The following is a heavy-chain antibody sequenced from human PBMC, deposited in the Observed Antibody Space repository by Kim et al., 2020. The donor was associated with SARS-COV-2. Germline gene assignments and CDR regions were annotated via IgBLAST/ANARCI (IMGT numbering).Heavy chain of an antibody. D-gene: IGHD3-3*01. J-gene: IGHJ3*02. CDR3: ARLAALRFLEWPRDAFDI. CDR1: GFTFSSYS. Sequence: GGSLRLSCAASGFTFSSYSMNWVRQAPGKGLEWVSSISSSSSYIYYADSVKGRFTISRDNAKNSLYLQMNSLRAEDTAVYYCARLAALRFLEWPRDAFDIWGQGTMVTVSS. V-gene: IGHV3-21*01. CDR2: ISSSSSYI.